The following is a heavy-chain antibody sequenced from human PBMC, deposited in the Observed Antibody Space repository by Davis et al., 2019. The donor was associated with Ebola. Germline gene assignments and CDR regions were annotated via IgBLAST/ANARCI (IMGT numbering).Heavy chain of an antibody. CDR3: ARDPRGGQQLSSFDY. J-gene: IGHJ4*02. V-gene: IGHV1-18*01. D-gene: IGHD6-13*01. CDR1: GYTFTSYG. Sequence: AASVKVSCKASGYTFTSYGISWVRQAPGQGLEWMGWISAYNGNTNYAQKLQGRVTMTTDTSTSTAYMELRSLRSDDTAVYYCARDPRGGQQLSSFDYWGQGTLVTVSS. CDR2: ISAYNGNT.